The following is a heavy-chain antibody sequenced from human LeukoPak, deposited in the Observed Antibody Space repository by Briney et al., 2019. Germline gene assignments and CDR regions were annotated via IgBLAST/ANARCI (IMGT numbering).Heavy chain of an antibody. CDR1: GGSFSGYY. J-gene: IGHJ4*02. V-gene: IGHV4-34*01. CDR2: INHSGST. D-gene: IGHD5-18*01. Sequence: PSETLSLTCAVYGGSFSGYYWSWIRQPPGKGLEWIGEINHSGSTNYNPSLKSRVTISVDTSKNQFSLKLSSVTAADTAVYYCARRGTAMVLFDYWGQGTLVTVSS. CDR3: ARRGTAMVLFDY.